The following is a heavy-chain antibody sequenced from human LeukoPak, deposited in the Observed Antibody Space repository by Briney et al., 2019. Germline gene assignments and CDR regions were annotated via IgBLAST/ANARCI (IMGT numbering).Heavy chain of an antibody. CDR2: IIPIFGTA. V-gene: IGHV1-69*05. J-gene: IGHJ6*03. D-gene: IGHD5-12*01. CDR3: ASLVATPDDYYYMDV. Sequence: SVKVSCKASGGTFSSYAISWVRQAPGQGLEWMGGIIPIFGTANYEQKFQGRVTITTDESTSTAYMELSSLRSEDTAVYYCASLVATPDDYYYMDVWGKGTTVTVSS. CDR1: GGTFSSYA.